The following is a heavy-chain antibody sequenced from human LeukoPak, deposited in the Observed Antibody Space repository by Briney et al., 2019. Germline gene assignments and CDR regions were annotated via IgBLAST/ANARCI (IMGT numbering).Heavy chain of an antibody. J-gene: IGHJ4*02. D-gene: IGHD1-26*01. V-gene: IGHV3-23*01. CDR3: AKSKWELLGPPDY. CDR1: GFTFSSYE. Sequence: GGALRLSCAASGFTFSSYEMNWVRQAPGKGLEWVSAISGSGGSTYYADSVKGRFTISRDNSKNTLYLQMNSLRAEDTAVYYCAKSKWELLGPPDYRGQGTLVTVPS. CDR2: ISGSGGST.